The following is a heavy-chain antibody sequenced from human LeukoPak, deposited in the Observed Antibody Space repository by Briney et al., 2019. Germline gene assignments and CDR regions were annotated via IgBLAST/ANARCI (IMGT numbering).Heavy chain of an antibody. J-gene: IGHJ4*02. CDR1: GGSISSGSYY. CDR3: AREEVGGRVYASVGGVIDY. Sequence: SETLSLTCTVSGGSISSGSYYWSWIRQPAGKGLDWIVRIYTSGSTNYNPSLKSRVTISVDTSKNQFSLKLSSVTAADTAVYYCAREEVGGRVYASVGGVIDYWGQGTLVTVSS. CDR2: IYTSGST. D-gene: IGHD2-8*01. V-gene: IGHV4-61*02.